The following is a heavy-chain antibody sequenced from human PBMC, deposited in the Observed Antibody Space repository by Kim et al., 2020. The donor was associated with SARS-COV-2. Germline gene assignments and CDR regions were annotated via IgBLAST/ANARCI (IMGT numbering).Heavy chain of an antibody. D-gene: IGHD6-6*01. CDR2: DGSAQ. V-gene: IGHV3-7*03. CDR3: VRGGSAY. Sequence: DGSAQYYVESGKGRFTLSRDNAKNSLYLQMNSLRAEDTAVYYCVRGGSAYWGQGTLVTVSS. J-gene: IGHJ4*02.